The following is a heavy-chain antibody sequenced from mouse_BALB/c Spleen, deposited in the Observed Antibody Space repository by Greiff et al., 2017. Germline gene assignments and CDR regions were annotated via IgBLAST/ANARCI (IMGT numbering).Heavy chain of an antibody. CDR3: AKDPSYYYAMDY. J-gene: IGHJ4*01. V-gene: IGHV2-4-1*01. CDR2: IWSGGST. CDR1: GFSLTSYG. Sequence: QVQLQQSGPGLVQPSQSLSITCTVSGFSLTSYGVHWVRQSPGKGLEWLGVIWSGGSTDYNAAFISRLSISKDNSKSQVFLKLNSLQTDDTATYYCAKDPSYYYAMDYWGQGTSVTVSS.